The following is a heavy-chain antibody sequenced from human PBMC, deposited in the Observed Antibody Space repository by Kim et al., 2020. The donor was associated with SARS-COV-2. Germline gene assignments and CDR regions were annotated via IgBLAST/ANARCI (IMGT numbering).Heavy chain of an antibody. J-gene: IGHJ2*01. D-gene: IGHD3-16*01. CDR3: ARARGGGRWYFDL. Sequence: SETLSLTCAVYGGSFSGYYWSWIRQPPGKGLEWIGEINHSGSTNYNPSLKSRVTISVDTSKNQFSLKLSSVTAADTAVYYCARARGGGRWYFDLWGRGTLVTVSS. CDR1: GGSFSGYY. V-gene: IGHV4-34*01. CDR2: INHSGST.